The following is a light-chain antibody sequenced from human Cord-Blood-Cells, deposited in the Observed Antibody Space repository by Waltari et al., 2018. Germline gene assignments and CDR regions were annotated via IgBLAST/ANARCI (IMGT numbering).Light chain of an antibody. V-gene: IGKV3-20*01. J-gene: IGKJ3*01. Sequence: EIVLTQSPGTLSLSPGARATLSCRASQSVSSSYLAWYQQKPGQAPRLLIYGASSRATGIPDRFRGSWSGTDFTLTISRLEPEGFAVYYCQQYGSSPPVTCGPGTKVDIK. CDR3: QQYGSSPPVT. CDR2: GAS. CDR1: QSVSSSY.